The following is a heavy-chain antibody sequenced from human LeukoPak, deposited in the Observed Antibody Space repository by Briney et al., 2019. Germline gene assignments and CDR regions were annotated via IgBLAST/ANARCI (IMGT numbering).Heavy chain of an antibody. Sequence: SETLSLTCTVSGGSISSYYRSWIRQPPGKGLEWIGYIYYSGSTNYNPSLKSRVTISVDTSKNQFSLKLSSVTAADTAVYYCARSPMTTVTANAFDIWGQGTMVTVSS. CDR3: ARSPMTTVTANAFDI. D-gene: IGHD4-17*01. V-gene: IGHV4-59*01. J-gene: IGHJ3*02. CDR2: IYYSGST. CDR1: GGSISSYY.